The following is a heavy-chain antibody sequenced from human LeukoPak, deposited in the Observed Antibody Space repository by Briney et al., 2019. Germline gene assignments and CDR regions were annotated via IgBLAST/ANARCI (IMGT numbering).Heavy chain of an antibody. CDR3: AKDSGSYSNPYYFDY. D-gene: IGHD1-26*01. CDR2: ISGSGGST. V-gene: IGHV3-23*01. CDR1: GFTFSSYA. Sequence: GGSLRLSCAASGFTFSSYAMSWVRQAPGNGLEWVSAISGSGGSTYYADSVKGRFTISRDNSKNTLYLQMNSLRAEDTAVYYCAKDSGSYSNPYYFDYWGQGTLVTVSS. J-gene: IGHJ4*02.